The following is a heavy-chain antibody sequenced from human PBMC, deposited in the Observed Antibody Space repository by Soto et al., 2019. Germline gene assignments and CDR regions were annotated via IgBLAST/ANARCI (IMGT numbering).Heavy chain of an antibody. CDR1: GYTFTSYG. J-gene: IGHJ4*02. V-gene: IGHV1-18*01. D-gene: IGHD2-2*01. CDR2: ISAYNGNT. Sequence: ASVKVSCKASGYTFTSYGISWVRQAPGQGLEWMGWISAYNGNTNYAQKLQGRVTMTTDTSTSTAYMELRSLRSDDTAVYYCARDVGSSTSWSDFDYWGQGTLVTVSS. CDR3: ARDVGSSTSWSDFDY.